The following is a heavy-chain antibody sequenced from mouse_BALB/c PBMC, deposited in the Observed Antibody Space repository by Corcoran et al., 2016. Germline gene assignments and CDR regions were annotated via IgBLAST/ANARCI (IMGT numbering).Heavy chain of an antibody. J-gene: IGHJ4*01. CDR2: INPYNGAT. V-gene: IGHV1-26*01. D-gene: IGHD2-10*02. Sequence: EVQLQQSGPELVKPGASVKISCKASGYSFTGYYMHWVKQSHVKSLEWIGRINPYNGATSYNQNFKDKASLTVDKSSSTAYMELHSLTSEDSAVYYCAKEYGRAMDYWVQGTSVTVSS. CDR1: GYSFTGYY. CDR3: AKEYGRAMDY.